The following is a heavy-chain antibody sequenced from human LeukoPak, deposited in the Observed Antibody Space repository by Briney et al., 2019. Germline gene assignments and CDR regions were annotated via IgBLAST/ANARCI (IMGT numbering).Heavy chain of an antibody. J-gene: IGHJ3*01. CDR1: GDSISSYC. D-gene: IGHD6-19*01. CDR2: IYYSGST. CDR3: AKSIAVAGNDAFDV. Sequence: SETLSLTCTVSGDSISSYCWSWIRQPPGKGLEWIGYIYYSGSTNYNPSLKSRVTISVDTSKNQFSLKLTSVTAADTAVYYCAKSIAVAGNDAFDVWGQGTMATVSS. V-gene: IGHV4-59*13.